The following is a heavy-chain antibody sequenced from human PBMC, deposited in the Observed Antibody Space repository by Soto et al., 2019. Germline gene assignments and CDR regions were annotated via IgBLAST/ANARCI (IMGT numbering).Heavy chain of an antibody. CDR2: ISSSGSTI. V-gene: IGHV3-11*01. Sequence: KSGGSLRLSXAASGFTFSDYYMSWIRQAPGKGLEWVSYISSSGSTIYYADSVKGRFTISRDNAKNSLYLQMNSLRAEDTAVYYCASKQLVLGDGFDIWGQGTMVTVSS. J-gene: IGHJ3*02. CDR3: ASKQLVLGDGFDI. D-gene: IGHD6-13*01. CDR1: GFTFSDYY.